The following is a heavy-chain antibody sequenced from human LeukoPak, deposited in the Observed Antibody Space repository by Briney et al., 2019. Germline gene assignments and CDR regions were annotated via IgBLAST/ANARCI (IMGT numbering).Heavy chain of an antibody. CDR2: IIPIFGTA. CDR3: ARVVTDSSSWSSPVPAEYFQH. Sequence: SVRVSCKAAGGTFSSYAISWVRQAPGQRLEWLGRIIPIFGTANYAQKFQGRVTITTDDSTSTAYMELSSLRSEDTAVYYCARVVTDSSSWSSPVPAEYFQHWGQGTLVTVSS. D-gene: IGHD6-13*01. J-gene: IGHJ1*01. CDR1: GGTFSSYA. V-gene: IGHV1-69*05.